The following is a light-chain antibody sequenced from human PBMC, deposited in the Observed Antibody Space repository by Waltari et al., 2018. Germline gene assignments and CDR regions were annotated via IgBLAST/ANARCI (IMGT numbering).Light chain of an antibody. CDR2: DVS. Sequence: QSALTQPRSVSGSPGHPVTISCTGTSSDVGGYDYVSWYQQYPGKAPKLVIYDVSKRPSGVPVRFSGSKSGNPASLTISGLQAEDEADYNCCSYAGRATWAFGGGTKLTVL. V-gene: IGLV2-11*01. CDR3: CSYAGRATWA. J-gene: IGLJ3*02. CDR1: SSDVGGYDY.